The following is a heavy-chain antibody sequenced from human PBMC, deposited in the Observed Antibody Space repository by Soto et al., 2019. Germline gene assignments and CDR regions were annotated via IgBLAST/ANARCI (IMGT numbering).Heavy chain of an antibody. V-gene: IGHV3-23*01. CDR2: VSDNGGSRGGT. D-gene: IGHD2-21*01. CDR1: GFMFNNSA. CDR3: ARAKAVVIAALDI. Sequence: GGSLRLSCKASGFMFNNSAMTWVRQAPGQGLQWVASVSDNGGSRGGTYYADSVKGRFTISRDNSKNTLYLQLDSLTGADTAVYYCARAKAVVIAALDIRGQGTMV. J-gene: IGHJ3*02.